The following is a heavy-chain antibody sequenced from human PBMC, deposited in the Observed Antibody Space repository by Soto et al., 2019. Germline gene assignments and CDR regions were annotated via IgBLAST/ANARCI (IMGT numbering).Heavy chain of an antibody. CDR3: AKDSLDSSGYLLFDY. V-gene: IGHV3-23*01. D-gene: IGHD3-22*01. CDR1: GFTFSNYA. Sequence: EVELLESGGDLVQPGGSLRLSCAASGFTFSNYAMSWVRQAPGKGLEWVSTVTGSGGSTFYADSVKGRFTISRDNSKNALYLQMNSLRAEDTAVYYCAKDSLDSSGYLLFDYWGQGTLVTVSS. J-gene: IGHJ4*02. CDR2: VTGSGGST.